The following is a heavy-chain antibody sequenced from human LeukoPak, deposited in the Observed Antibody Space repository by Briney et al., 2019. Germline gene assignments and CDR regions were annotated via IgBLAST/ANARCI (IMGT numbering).Heavy chain of an antibody. CDR3: ARVGYSYGYYYYYMDV. CDR1: GYTFTGYY. CDR2: INPNSGGT. J-gene: IGHJ6*03. V-gene: IGHV1-2*02. D-gene: IGHD5-18*01. Sequence: ASVKVSCKASGYTFTGYYMHWVRQAPGQGLEWMGWINPNSGGTNYAQKFQGRVTMTRDTSISTAYMELSRLRSDDTAVYYCARVGYSYGYYYYYMDVWGKGTTVTVSS.